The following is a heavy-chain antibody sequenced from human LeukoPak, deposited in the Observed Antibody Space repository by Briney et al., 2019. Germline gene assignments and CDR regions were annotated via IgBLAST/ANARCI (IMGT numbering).Heavy chain of an antibody. CDR1: GGSISGYY. CDR3: ARDKYSGSFDY. V-gene: IGHV4-4*07. Sequence: SETLSLTCTVSGGSISGYYWNWIRQPAGKGLEWIGRIYTSGSTNYNPSLKSRVTMSVDTSKNQFSLKLSSVTAADTAVYYCARDKYSGSFDYWGQGTLVTVSS. J-gene: IGHJ4*02. D-gene: IGHD5-12*01. CDR2: IYTSGST.